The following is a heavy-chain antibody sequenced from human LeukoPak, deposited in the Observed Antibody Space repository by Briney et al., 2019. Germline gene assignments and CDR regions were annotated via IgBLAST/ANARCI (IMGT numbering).Heavy chain of an antibody. V-gene: IGHV1-18*01. CDR3: ARIAYSRDYYYVGVGKIFDY. Sequence: GASVKVSCKASGYSFSTFGITWVRQAPGQGLEWMGWISAYNGNTSYAQKFQGRVTMTTDTSTSTAYMELRSLRSDDTAVYYCARIAYSRDYYYVGVGKIFDYWGQGTLVTVSS. CDR1: GYSFSTFG. J-gene: IGHJ4*02. CDR2: ISAYNGNT. D-gene: IGHD3-22*01.